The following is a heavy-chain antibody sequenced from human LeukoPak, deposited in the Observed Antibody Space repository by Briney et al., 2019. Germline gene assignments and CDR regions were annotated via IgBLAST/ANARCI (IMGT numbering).Heavy chain of an antibody. CDR1: GFTFITSA. Sequence: PGGSLRLSCAASGFTFITSAMSWVRQAPGKGLEWVSAISGSGDRTYYADSVKGRFTVSRDTSKNTLSLQLNSLRAEDTAVYYCAKLLRGVVVPYYDCWGQGTLVTVSS. J-gene: IGHJ4*02. D-gene: IGHD3-10*01. CDR3: AKLLRGVVVPYYDC. V-gene: IGHV3-23*01. CDR2: ISGSGDRT.